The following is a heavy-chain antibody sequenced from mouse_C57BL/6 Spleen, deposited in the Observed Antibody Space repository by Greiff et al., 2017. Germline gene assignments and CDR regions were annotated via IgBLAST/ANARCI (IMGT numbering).Heavy chain of an antibody. CDR1: GYTFTSYW. V-gene: IGHV1-69*01. J-gene: IGHJ2*01. D-gene: IGHD3-2*02. Sequence: VQLQQPGAELVMPGASVKLSCKASGYTFTSYWMHWVKQRPGQGLEWIGEIDPSDSYTNYNQKFKGKSTLTVDKSSSTAYMQLSSLTSEDSAVXYCARGQLRGYWGQGTTLTVSS. CDR2: IDPSDSYT. CDR3: ARGQLRGY.